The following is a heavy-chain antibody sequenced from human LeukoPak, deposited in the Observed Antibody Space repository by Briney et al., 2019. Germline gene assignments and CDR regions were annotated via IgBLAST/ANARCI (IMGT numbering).Heavy chain of an antibody. D-gene: IGHD4-23*01. CDR3: ARAGGDYGGNLNLDY. J-gene: IGHJ4*02. CDR2: IYHSGST. Sequence: SETLSLTCTVSGGSISSGGYYWSWIRQPPGKGLEWIGYIYHSGSTYYNPSLKSRVTISVDRSKNQFSLKLSSVTAADTAVYYCARAGGDYGGNLNLDYWGQGTLVTVSS. V-gene: IGHV4-30-2*01. CDR1: GGSISSGGYY.